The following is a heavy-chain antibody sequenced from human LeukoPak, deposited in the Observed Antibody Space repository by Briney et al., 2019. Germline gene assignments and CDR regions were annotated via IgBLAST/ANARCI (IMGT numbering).Heavy chain of an antibody. J-gene: IGHJ6*02. Sequence: SQTLSLTCTVSGGSISSGGFYWSWIRQHPGKGLEWIAYIYYSGSTYYNPSLKSRVTISVDTSKNQFSLKLSSVTAADTAVYYCARLDGYSYGRDYYYYGMDVWGQGTTVTVSS. CDR3: ARLDGYSYGRDYYYYGMDV. D-gene: IGHD5-18*01. CDR1: GGSISSGGFY. V-gene: IGHV4-31*03. CDR2: IYYSGST.